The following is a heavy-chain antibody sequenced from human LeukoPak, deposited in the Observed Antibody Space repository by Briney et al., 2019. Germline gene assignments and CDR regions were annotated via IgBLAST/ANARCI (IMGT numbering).Heavy chain of an antibody. CDR3: ARHFGLGFDY. J-gene: IGHJ4*02. CDR1: GGSISCYY. D-gene: IGHD3-16*01. CDR2: IYTSGST. V-gene: IGHV4-4*09. Sequence: PSETLSLTCTVSGGSISCYYWSWIRQPPGKGLEWIGYIYTSGSTNYNPSLKSRVTISVDTSKNQFSLKLSSVTAADTAVYYCARHFGLGFDYWGQGTLVTVSS.